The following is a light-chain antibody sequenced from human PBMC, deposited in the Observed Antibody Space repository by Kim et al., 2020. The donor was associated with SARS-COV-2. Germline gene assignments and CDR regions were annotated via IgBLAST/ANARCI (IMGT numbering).Light chain of an antibody. J-gene: IGLJ3*02. CDR2: YDS. Sequence: SYELTQPPSVSVALGKTARIICGGNNIGSKSVHWYQQKPGQAPVLVIYYDSDRPSGIPERFSGSYSGITATLTISRVEAGDEVDYYCQVWDSSGDQWVFG. CDR1: NIGSKS. V-gene: IGLV3-21*04. CDR3: QVWDSSGDQWV.